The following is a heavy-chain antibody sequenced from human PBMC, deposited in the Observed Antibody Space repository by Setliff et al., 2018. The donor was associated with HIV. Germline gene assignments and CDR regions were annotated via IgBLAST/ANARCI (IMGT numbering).Heavy chain of an antibody. J-gene: IGHJ4*02. CDR2: IYYTGST. CDR3: ARAVQLGYFDY. V-gene: IGHV4-39*01. CDR1: GGYISSSGYY. D-gene: IGHD6-6*01. Sequence: PSETLSLTCSVSGGYISSSGYYWGWIRQPPGRGLEWIANIYYTGSTYYNPSLQSRVTISVDASKNQFSLKFNSVTAADTAVYYCARAVQLGYFDYWGQGTLVTVSS.